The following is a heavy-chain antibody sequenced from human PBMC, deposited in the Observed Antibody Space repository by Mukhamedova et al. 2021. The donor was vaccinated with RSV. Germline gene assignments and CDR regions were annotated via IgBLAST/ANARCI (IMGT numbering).Heavy chain of an antibody. V-gene: IGHV4-34*01. CDR3: AVIAAAGTPWVVDY. Sequence: HSGSTNYNPSLKSRVTISVDTSKNQFSLKLSSVTAADTAVYYCAVIAAAGTPWVVDYWGQGTLFTVSS. D-gene: IGHD6-13*01. CDR2: HSGST. J-gene: IGHJ4*02.